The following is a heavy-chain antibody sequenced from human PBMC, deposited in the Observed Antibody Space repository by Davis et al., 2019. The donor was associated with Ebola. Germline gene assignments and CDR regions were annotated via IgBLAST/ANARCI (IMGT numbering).Heavy chain of an antibody. D-gene: IGHD6-13*01. CDR1: GYSFTSYG. CDR2: ISAYNGNT. J-gene: IGHJ5*02. V-gene: IGHV1-18*01. Sequence: GESLKISCKGSGYSFTSYGISWVRQAPGQGLEWMGWISAYNGNTNYAQKLQGRVTMTRDTSISTAYMELSRLRSDDTAVYYCARDRNSASWYFRGFDPWGQGTLVTVSS. CDR3: ARDRNSASWYFRGFDP.